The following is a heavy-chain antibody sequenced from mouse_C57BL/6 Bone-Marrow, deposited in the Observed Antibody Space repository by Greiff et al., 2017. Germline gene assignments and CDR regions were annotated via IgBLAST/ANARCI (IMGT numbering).Heavy chain of an antibody. CDR3: AREDYSNFGGFAY. CDR1: GYTFTSYW. Sequence: QVQLKQPGAELVRPESSVKLSCKASGYTFTSYWMHWVKQRPIQGLEWIGNIDPSDSETHYNQKFKDKATLTVDKSSSTAYMQLSSLTSEDSAVYYCAREDYSNFGGFAYWGQGTLVTVSA. J-gene: IGHJ3*01. CDR2: IDPSDSET. D-gene: IGHD2-5*01. V-gene: IGHV1-52*01.